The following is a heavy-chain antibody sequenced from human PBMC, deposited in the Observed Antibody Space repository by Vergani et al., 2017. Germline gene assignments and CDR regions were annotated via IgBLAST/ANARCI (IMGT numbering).Heavy chain of an antibody. Sequence: QVQLVASGGGLLRPGGTLRLSCAASGFIFSDYYMTWIRQTPGKGLEWLAHISDGGETKMYSESLKGRFTVSKDNTMNLLILQMKTLKVDDTATYYCGRKQSPASLMDKPIDIWGQGTLVTVSS. D-gene: IGHD1/OR15-1a*01. CDR2: ISDGGETK. V-gene: IGHV3-11*01. J-gene: IGHJ5*02. CDR1: GFIFSDYY. CDR3: GRKQSPASLMDKPIDI.